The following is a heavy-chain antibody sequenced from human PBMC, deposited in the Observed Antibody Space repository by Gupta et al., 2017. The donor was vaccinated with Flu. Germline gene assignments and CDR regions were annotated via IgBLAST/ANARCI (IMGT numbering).Heavy chain of an antibody. V-gene: IGHV4-59*01. CDR3: ASSKSERYSYGYPLDY. D-gene: IGHD5-18*01. Sequence: QVQLQESGPGLVKPSETLSLTCTVSGGSISSYYWSWIRQPPGKGLEWIGYIYYSGSTNYNPSLKSRVTISVDTSKNQFSLKLSSVTAADTAVYYCASSKSERYSYGYPLDYWGQGTLVTVSS. CDR2: IYYSGST. J-gene: IGHJ4*02. CDR1: GGSISSYY.